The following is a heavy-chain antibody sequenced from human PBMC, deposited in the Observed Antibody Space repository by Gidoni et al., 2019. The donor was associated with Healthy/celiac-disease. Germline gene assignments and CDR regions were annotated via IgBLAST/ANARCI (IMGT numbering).Heavy chain of an antibody. CDR1: GGSFSGSY. V-gene: IGHV4-34*01. Sequence: QVQLQQWGAGLLKPSETLSLTCAVYGGSFSGSYWSWIRQPPGKGLEWIGEINHSGSTNYNPSLKSRVTISVDTSKNQFSLKLSSVTAADTAVYYCARGVRAATHYYYYYGMDVWGQGTTVTVSS. J-gene: IGHJ6*02. D-gene: IGHD2-15*01. CDR2: INHSGST. CDR3: ARGVRAATHYYYYYGMDV.